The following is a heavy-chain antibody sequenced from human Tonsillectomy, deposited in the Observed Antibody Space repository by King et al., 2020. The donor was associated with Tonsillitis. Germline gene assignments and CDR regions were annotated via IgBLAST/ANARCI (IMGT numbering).Heavy chain of an antibody. D-gene: IGHD2-2*01. V-gene: IGHV1-18*01. Sequence: QLVQSGAEVKKPGASVKVSCKGSDYTFSSFGITWVRQAPGQGLEWMGWISIDNGNTTYVQKFQGRVTRTTETPTSTAYMELRGLRSDDTAVYYCAEVLGYCSSSSCYYWFDTWGQGTLVTVSS. J-gene: IGHJ5*02. CDR2: ISIDNGNT. CDR1: DYTFSSFG. CDR3: AEVLGYCSSSSCYYWFDT.